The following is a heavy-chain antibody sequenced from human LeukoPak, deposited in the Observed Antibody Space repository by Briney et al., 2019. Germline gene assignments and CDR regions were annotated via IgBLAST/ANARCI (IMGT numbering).Heavy chain of an antibody. D-gene: IGHD6-6*01. CDR2: IHTSGST. CDR3: AREGSMTARPFVSIDY. CDR1: GGSISSGSYY. Sequence: SQTLSLTCTVSGGSISSGSYYWSWIRQPAGKGLEWIGRIHTSGSTDYNPSLESRVTMSVDTSRNQFSLKLSSVTAADTAVYYCAREGSMTARPFVSIDYWGQGTLVTVSS. J-gene: IGHJ4*02. V-gene: IGHV4-61*02.